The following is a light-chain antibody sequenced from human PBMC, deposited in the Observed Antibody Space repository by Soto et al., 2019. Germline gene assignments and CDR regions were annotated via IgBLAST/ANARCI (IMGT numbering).Light chain of an antibody. J-gene: IGKJ2*01. Sequence: DIQMTQSPSTLSVSVGDRVTITCRASQSISWWLAWYQQKPGKGPKLLIYDASSLQSGVPSRFSGSGSGTEFTLTISSLQPDDFATYYCQQYNGDSYTVGQGTKVDSK. CDR2: DAS. CDR1: QSISWW. V-gene: IGKV1-5*01. CDR3: QQYNGDSYT.